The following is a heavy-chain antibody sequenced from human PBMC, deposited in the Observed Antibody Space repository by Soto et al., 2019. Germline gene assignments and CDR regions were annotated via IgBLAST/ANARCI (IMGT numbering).Heavy chain of an antibody. D-gene: IGHD3-10*01. J-gene: IGHJ4*02. V-gene: IGHV3-33*01. CDR1: GFNFKNYG. CDR2: VWNDGTNK. Sequence: QVQLVESGGGVVQPGVSLRLSCAASGFNFKNYGMHWVRQGPGKGLEWVAVVWNDGTNKYYGGSFQGRVTISRDNSKNTLYLQLKSLRVDDTAVYKCARDPGRGEPPFDHWGQGTLVTVAS. CDR3: ARDPGRGEPPFDH.